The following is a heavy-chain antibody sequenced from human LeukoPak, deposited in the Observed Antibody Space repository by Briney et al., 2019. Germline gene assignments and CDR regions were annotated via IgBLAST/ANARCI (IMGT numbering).Heavy chain of an antibody. CDR1: GYIFTSNS. D-gene: IGHD3-16*01. CDR2: ISTFNGYT. CDR3: ARGEFYYDL. J-gene: IGHJ4*02. V-gene: IGHV1-18*04. Sequence: GASVKLSCKPSGYIFTSNSITWVRQAPGQQLEWMGWISTFNGYTKYAQNLQGRFTMTRDPSTRTVYLEMRNLRSDDTAVYFCARGEFYYDLWGQGTLVTVSS.